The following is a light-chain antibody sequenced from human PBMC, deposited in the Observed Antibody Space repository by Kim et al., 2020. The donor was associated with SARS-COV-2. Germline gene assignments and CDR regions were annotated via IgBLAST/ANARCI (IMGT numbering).Light chain of an antibody. CDR2: GAS. J-gene: IGKJ4*01. CDR3: QQYGSSPLT. V-gene: IGKV3-20*01. Sequence: APGGGAAPSCRAGRRVSSSYLAWYQQKPGQAPRLLIYGASSRATGIPDRFSGSGSGTEFTLTISRLEPEDFAVYYCQQYGSSPLTFGGGTKVDIK. CDR1: RRVSSSY.